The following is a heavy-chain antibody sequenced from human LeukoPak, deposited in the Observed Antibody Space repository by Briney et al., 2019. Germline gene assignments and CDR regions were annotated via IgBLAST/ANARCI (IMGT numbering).Heavy chain of an antibody. Sequence: GASVKVSCKASGYTFTVYYMHWVRQAPGQGLEWMGWINPNSGGTNYAQRFQGRVTMTRDTSISTAYMELSRLRSDDTAVYYCALNDYGDGLGYWGQGTLVTVLS. CDR3: ALNDYGDGLGY. D-gene: IGHD4-17*01. CDR2: INPNSGGT. V-gene: IGHV1-2*02. CDR1: GYTFTVYY. J-gene: IGHJ4*02.